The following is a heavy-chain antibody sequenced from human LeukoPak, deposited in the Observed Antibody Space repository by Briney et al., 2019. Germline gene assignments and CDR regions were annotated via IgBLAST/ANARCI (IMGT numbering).Heavy chain of an antibody. CDR2: INPSGGST. CDR1: GYTFTCYY. CDR3: ARDAGARSYYDSSGSPIGY. D-gene: IGHD3-22*01. V-gene: IGHV1-46*01. J-gene: IGHJ4*02. Sequence: ASVKVSCKASGYTFTCYYMHWVRQAPGQGLEWMGIINPSGGSTSYAQKFQGRVTMTRDTSTSTVYMELSSLRSEDTAVYYCARDAGARSYYDSSGSPIGYWGQGTLVTVSS.